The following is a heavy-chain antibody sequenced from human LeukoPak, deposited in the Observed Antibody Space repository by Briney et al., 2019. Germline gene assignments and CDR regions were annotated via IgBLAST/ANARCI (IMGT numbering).Heavy chain of an antibody. V-gene: IGHV3-13*01. CDR1: GFTFSSYE. D-gene: IGHD3-16*01. Sequence: GGSLRLSCAGSGFTFSSYEMHWVRQVAGRGLEWVSAIGIGGDTFYTGSVKGRFTISRENAKNSFFLQMNSLRAGDTALYYCVIERRGGSSDGFDIWGQGTMVTVSS. J-gene: IGHJ3*02. CDR3: VIERRGGSSDGFDI. CDR2: IGIGGDT.